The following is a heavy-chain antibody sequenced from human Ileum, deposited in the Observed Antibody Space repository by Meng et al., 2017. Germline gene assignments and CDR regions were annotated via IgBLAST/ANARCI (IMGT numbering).Heavy chain of an antibody. D-gene: IGHD3-22*01. CDR3: ARGHYDKYFDS. V-gene: IGHV4-61*01. CDR2: MYFSGST. J-gene: IGHJ4*02. CDR1: GGSVNTGNYY. Sequence: QVQLPESVTGLVSLSQTLSLTCTIPGGSVNTGNYYWRWIRQPPGKGLGWIGCMYFSGSTKSNASLKSRVSISVDTSKKQFSLNLTSVTAADTAVYYCARGHYDKYFDSWGQGTLVTVAS.